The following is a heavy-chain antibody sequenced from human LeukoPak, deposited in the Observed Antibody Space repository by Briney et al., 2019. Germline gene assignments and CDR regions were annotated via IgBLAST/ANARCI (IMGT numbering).Heavy chain of an antibody. Sequence: GGSLRLSCAASGFTFSSYAMGWVRQAPGKGLEWVSTIGGSGDGTYYADSVKGRFTISRDNSKNTLSLQMNSLRAEDTAVYYCAKRYYYDTSGNPGGLDPWGQGTLATVSS. CDR3: AKRYYYDTSGNPGGLDP. V-gene: IGHV3-23*01. J-gene: IGHJ5*02. CDR2: IGGSGDGT. CDR1: GFTFSSYA. D-gene: IGHD3-22*01.